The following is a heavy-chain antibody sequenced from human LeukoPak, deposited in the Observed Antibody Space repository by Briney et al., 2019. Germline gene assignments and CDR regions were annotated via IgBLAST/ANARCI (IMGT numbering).Heavy chain of an antibody. CDR3: AREQVVVGRGYYGMDV. CDR2: MYSGGST. J-gene: IGHJ6*02. Sequence: PGGSLRLSCTAPGSTFSDYYMSWIRQAPGKGLEWVSVMYSGGSTFYGDSVKGRFTISRDNSMNTLYLQMNSLRVDDTAVYYCAREQVVVGRGYYGMDVWGQGTTVTVSS. V-gene: IGHV3-66*01. D-gene: IGHD2-2*01. CDR1: GSTFSDYY.